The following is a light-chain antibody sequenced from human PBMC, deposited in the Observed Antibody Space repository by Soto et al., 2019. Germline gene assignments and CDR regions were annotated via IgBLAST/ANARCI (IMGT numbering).Light chain of an antibody. V-gene: IGKV3-15*01. Sequence: EIVMTQSPATLSVSPGERATLSCRASKSVSSNLAWYQQKPGQAPRLLIYGASTRATGIPARFSGSGSGTEFTRNISSLQSEDVAVYDWQQYNNWPPYTFGQGTKLESK. J-gene: IGKJ2*01. CDR3: QQYNNWPPYT. CDR1: KSVSSN. CDR2: GAS.